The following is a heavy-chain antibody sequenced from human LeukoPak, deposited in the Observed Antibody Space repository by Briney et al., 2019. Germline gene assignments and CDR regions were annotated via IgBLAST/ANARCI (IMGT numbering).Heavy chain of an antibody. CDR3: ASDSSSWYGTVDNWFDP. Sequence: ASVKVSCKASGGTFSSYAINWVRQAPGQGLEWMGGLIPIFGTANYAQKFQGRVTITADESTSTAYMELSSLRSEDTAVYYCASDSSSWYGTVDNWFDPWGQRTLVTVSS. D-gene: IGHD6-13*01. V-gene: IGHV1-69*13. CDR1: GGTFSSYA. J-gene: IGHJ5*02. CDR2: LIPIFGTA.